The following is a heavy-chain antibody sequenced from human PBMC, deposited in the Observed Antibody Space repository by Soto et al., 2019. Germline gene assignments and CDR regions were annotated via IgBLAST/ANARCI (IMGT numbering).Heavy chain of an antibody. V-gene: IGHV4-59*01. CDR2: TYYSGSK. CDR3: ARDAIGPGSSWYY. CDR1: GGSISSYC. J-gene: IGHJ4*02. Sequence: SETLSLTGTVSGGSISSYCWSWIRQPPGKGLEWIGYTYYSGSKKYNPSIKSRVTISVDKSKNQYSLKMSSVTAADTAVYYCARDAIGPGSSWYYWGQGTLVTVSS. D-gene: IGHD6-13*01.